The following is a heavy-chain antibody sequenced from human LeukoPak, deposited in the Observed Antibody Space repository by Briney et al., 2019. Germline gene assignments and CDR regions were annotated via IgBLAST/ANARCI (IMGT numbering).Heavy chain of an antibody. Sequence: ASVKVSCKAAGYTFTSYAMHWVRQAPGQRLEWMGWINAGNGNTKYSQEFQGRVTITRDTSASTAYMELSSLRSEDMAVYYCARGRYVYYDSSGYIVGAFDIWGQGTMVTVSS. CDR2: INAGNGNT. D-gene: IGHD3-22*01. J-gene: IGHJ3*02. CDR1: GYTFTSYA. V-gene: IGHV1-3*03. CDR3: ARGRYVYYDSSGYIVGAFDI.